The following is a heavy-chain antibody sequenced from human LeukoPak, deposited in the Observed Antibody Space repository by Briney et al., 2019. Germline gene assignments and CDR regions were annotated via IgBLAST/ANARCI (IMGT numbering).Heavy chain of an antibody. CDR2: ISYDGSNK. J-gene: IGHJ4*02. D-gene: IGHD3-22*01. CDR1: VFTFNSYA. V-gene: IGHV3-30-3*01. Sequence: GRSLRLSCAASVFTFNSYAMHWVRQAPGKGLEWVAVISYDGSNKYYADSVKGRFTISRDNSKNTLYLQMNSLRAEDTAVYYCARASGGYYYDSSGYYNWGQGTLVTVSS. CDR3: ARASGGYYYDSSGYYN.